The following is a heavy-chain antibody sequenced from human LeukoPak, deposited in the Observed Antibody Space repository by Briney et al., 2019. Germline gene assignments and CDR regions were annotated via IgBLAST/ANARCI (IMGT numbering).Heavy chain of an antibody. V-gene: IGHV4-59*01. D-gene: IGHD3-10*01. Sequence: SETLSLTCTVSGGSISSYYWSWIRQPPGKGLEWIGYIYYSGSTNYNPSLKSRVTISVDTSKNQLSLKLSSVTAADTAVYYCARGPLGELFNDAFDIWGQGTLVTVSS. CDR1: GGSISSYY. CDR2: IYYSGST. CDR3: ARGPLGELFNDAFDI. J-gene: IGHJ3*02.